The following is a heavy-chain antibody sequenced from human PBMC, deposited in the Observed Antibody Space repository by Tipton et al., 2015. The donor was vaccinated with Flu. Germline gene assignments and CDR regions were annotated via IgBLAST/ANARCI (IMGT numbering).Heavy chain of an antibody. D-gene: IGHD4-17*01. CDR3: ARRGDYLIDK. Sequence: LRLSCAVSGYPITSGYYWGWIRQPPGKGPQWIGSIYHNGSTYYNPSLESRFIMSVDTSKNEFSLKVTSVTAADTALYYCARRGDYLIDKWGQGTLVTVSS. CDR2: IYHNGST. J-gene: IGHJ4*02. V-gene: IGHV4-38-2*01. CDR1: GYPITSGYY.